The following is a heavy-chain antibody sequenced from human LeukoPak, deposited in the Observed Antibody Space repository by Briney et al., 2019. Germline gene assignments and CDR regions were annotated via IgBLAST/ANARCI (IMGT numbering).Heavy chain of an antibody. V-gene: IGHV3-23*01. CDR2: IDDSGGRT. CDR1: GFTFRSYD. Sequence: PGGSLRLSCAASGFTFRSYDMSWVRQAPGKGLEWVSSIDDSGGRTFYSDSVKGRFTISRDNSKNTLYLEMNSLRAEDTAVYYCAKDFGVTGSGWYFDLWGRGTLVTVSS. CDR3: AKDFGVTGSGWYFDL. D-gene: IGHD3-10*01. J-gene: IGHJ2*01.